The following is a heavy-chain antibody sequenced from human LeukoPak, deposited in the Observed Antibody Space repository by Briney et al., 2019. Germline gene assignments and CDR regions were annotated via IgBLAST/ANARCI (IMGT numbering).Heavy chain of an antibody. CDR3: ASLGYTDY. CDR1: GFTFSSYG. CDR2: IWYDGSNK. D-gene: IGHD5-18*01. J-gene: IGHJ4*02. Sequence: GGSLRLSCAASGFTFSSYGMHWVRQAPGKGLEWMAVIWYDGSNKYYADSVKGRFTISRDNSKNTLYLQMNSLRAEDTAVYYCASLGYTDYWGQGTLVTVSS. V-gene: IGHV3-33*01.